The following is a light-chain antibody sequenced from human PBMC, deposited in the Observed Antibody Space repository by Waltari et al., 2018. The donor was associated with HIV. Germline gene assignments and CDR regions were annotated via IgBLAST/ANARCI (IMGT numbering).Light chain of an antibody. CDR2: EDN. CDR1: SGSIARNY. CDR3: QSYDSSNHVV. V-gene: IGLV6-57*01. J-gene: IGLJ2*01. Sequence: NFMLTQPHSVSESPGKTVTISCTRSSGSIARNYVQWYQQRPGSSPPTVIYEDNQRPSGVPDRFSGSIDSSSNSASLTISGLKTEDEADYYCQSYDSSNHVVFGGGTKLTVL.